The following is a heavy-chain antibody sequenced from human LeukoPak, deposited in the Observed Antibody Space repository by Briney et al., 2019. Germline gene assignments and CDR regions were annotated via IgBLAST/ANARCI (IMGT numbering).Heavy chain of an antibody. D-gene: IGHD2-21*02. CDR1: GGTFSSYA. CDR2: IIPSLGIA. V-gene: IGHV1-69*04. CDR3: ASRGDAYCGGDCYWD. Sequence: ASVKVSCKASGGTFSSYAISWVRQAPGQGLEWMGRIIPSLGIANYAQKFQGRVTITADKSTSTAYMELSSLRSEDTAVYYCASRGDAYCGGDCYWDWGQVTLVTVSS. J-gene: IGHJ4*02.